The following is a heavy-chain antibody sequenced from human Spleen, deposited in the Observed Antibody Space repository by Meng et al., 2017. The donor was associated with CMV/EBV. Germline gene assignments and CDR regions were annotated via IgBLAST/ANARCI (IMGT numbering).Heavy chain of an antibody. CDR2: IIPIFGTA. V-gene: IGHV1-69*05. CDR3: ARSQLADNWFDP. CDR1: GGTFSSYA. D-gene: IGHD6-6*01. Sequence: SVKVSCKASGGTFSSYAISWVRQAPGQGLEWMGGIIPIFGTANYAQKFQGRVTITTDESTSTAYMELSSLRSEDTAVYYCARSQLADNWFDPWGQGTLVTVSS. J-gene: IGHJ5*02.